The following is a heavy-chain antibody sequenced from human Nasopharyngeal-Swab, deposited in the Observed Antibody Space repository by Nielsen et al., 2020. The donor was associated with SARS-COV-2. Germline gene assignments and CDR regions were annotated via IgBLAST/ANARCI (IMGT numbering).Heavy chain of an antibody. CDR2: INPNSGGT. CDR3: ARSQVPAARFDP. D-gene: IGHD2-2*01. V-gene: IGHV1-2*06. Sequence: WVRQASGQGLEWMGRINPNSGGTNYAQKFQGRVTMTRDTSISTAYMELSRLRSDDTAVYYCARSQVPAARFDPWGQGTLVTVSS. J-gene: IGHJ5*02.